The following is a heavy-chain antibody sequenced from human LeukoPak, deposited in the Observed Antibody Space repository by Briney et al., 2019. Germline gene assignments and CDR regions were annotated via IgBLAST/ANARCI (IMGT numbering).Heavy chain of an antibody. V-gene: IGHV3-30-3*01. CDR3: ARVKTLLQQLVFLIPSNSGSDY. CDR1: GFTFSSYA. D-gene: IGHD6-13*01. Sequence: PGGSLRLSCAASGFTFSSYAMHWVRQAPGKGLEWAAVISADGDEKYYADSVKGRLSISRDNSKNTLYLQMNSLRAEDTAVYYCARVKTLLQQLVFLIPSNSGSDYWGQGTLVTVSS. CDR2: ISADGDEK. J-gene: IGHJ4*02.